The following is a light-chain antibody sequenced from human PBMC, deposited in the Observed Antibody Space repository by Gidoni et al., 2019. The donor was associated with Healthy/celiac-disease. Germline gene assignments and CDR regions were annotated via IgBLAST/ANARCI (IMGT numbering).Light chain of an antibody. CDR1: SSDVGGYNY. J-gene: IGLJ3*02. Sequence: SSLTHPASVSGSPGHSITISCTGTSSDVGGYNYVSWYQQHPGKAPKLMIYEVSNRPSGVSNRFSGSKSGNTASLTISGLQAEDEADYYCSSYTSSSTRVFGGGTKLTVL. CDR3: SSYTSSSTRV. CDR2: EVS. V-gene: IGLV2-14*01.